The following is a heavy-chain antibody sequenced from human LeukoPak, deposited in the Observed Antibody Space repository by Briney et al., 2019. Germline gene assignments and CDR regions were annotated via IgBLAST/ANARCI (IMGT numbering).Heavy chain of an antibody. CDR3: ARDRGSAGGFDY. V-gene: IGHV4-59*01. Sequence: SETLSLTCTVSGGSISSYYWSWIRQPPGKGPEWIAYIYYSGTTNYNPSLKSRVTISVDTSKNQFSLTLSSVTAADTAVYYCARDRGSAGGFDYWGQGTLVTVSS. CDR1: GGSISSYY. CDR2: IYYSGTT. D-gene: IGHD2-15*01. J-gene: IGHJ4*02.